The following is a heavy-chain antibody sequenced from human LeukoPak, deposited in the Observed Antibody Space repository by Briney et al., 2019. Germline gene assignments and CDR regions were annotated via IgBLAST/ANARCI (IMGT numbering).Heavy chain of an antibody. CDR3: AKDGYYGDYLFDY. V-gene: IGHV3-23*01. CDR2: ISGSGGST. Sequence: AGGSLRLSCAASGFTFSSYAMSWVRQAPGKGLEWVSAISGSGGSTYYADSVKGRFTISRDNSKNTLYLQMYSLRAEDTAVYYCAKDGYYGDYLFDYWGQGTLVTVSS. J-gene: IGHJ4*02. CDR1: GFTFSSYA. D-gene: IGHD4-17*01.